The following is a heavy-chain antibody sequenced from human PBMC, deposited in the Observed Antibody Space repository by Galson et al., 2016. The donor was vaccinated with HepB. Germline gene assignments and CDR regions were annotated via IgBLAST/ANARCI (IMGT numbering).Heavy chain of an antibody. D-gene: IGHD3-10*01. V-gene: IGHV2-5*01. Sequence: PALVKPTQTLTLTCTFSGFSLSTSGVGVGWIRQPPGKALEWLALIYWNDDKRYSPSLKSRLTITKDTSKNQVVLTMTNMDPVDTAAYFRAHWAGANYYAWGAKVVFDICGQGRLVAVSS. J-gene: IGHJ3*02. CDR1: GFSLSTSGVG. CDR3: AHWAGANYYAWGAKVVFDI. CDR2: IYWNDDK.